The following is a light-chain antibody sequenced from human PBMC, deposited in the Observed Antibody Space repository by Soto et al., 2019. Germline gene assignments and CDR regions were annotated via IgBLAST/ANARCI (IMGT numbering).Light chain of an antibody. CDR2: EVT. CDR3: ISYTSSNTHYVI. CDR1: SNDAGGYNY. J-gene: IGLJ2*01. V-gene: IGLV2-14*01. Sequence: QSALTQPASVSGSPGQSITISCTGTSNDAGGYNYVSWYQQHPGKAPKLIIYEVTDRPSGVSNRFSGSKSGNTASLTISGLQAEDEADYYCISYTSSNTHYVIIGGGTKLTVL.